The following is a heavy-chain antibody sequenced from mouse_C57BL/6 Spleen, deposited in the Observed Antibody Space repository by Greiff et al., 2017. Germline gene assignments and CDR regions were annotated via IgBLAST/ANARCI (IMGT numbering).Heavy chain of an antibody. D-gene: IGHD1-1*01. CDR1: GYTFTSYW. CDR3: ARGGYGSSGGGYYFDY. V-gene: IGHV1-7*01. Sequence: QVHVKQSGAELAKPGASVKLSCKASGYTFTSYWMHWVKQRPGQGLEWIGYINPSSGYTKYNQKFKDKATLTADKSSSTAYMQLSSLTYEDSAVYYCARGGYGSSGGGYYFDYWGQGTTLTVSS. J-gene: IGHJ2*01. CDR2: INPSSGYT.